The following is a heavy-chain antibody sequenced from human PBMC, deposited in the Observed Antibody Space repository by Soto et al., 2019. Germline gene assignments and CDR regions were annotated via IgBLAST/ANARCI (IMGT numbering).Heavy chain of an antibody. D-gene: IGHD6-13*01. J-gene: IGHJ6*02. CDR2: ISGYNGNT. CDR1: DYIFSRYG. CDR3: AREAAAERNYYGLDV. V-gene: IGHV1-18*04. Sequence: QVQLVQSGPEVRKPGASVKVSCKASDYIFSRYGISWVRQAPGQGLEWMAWISGYNGNTKFGERVQGRVNVTTDTSTSTAYMELRSLRSDDTAVYYCAREAAAERNYYGLDVWGQGTTVIVSS.